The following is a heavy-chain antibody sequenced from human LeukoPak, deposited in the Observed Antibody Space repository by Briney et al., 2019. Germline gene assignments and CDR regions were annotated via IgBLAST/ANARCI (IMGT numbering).Heavy chain of an antibody. V-gene: IGHV1-18*01. CDR3: ARTYYDFWSGYGRHFDY. CDR1: GYTFTSYG. Sequence: ASVKVSCKASGYTFTSYGISWVRQAPGQGLEWMGWISSYNGNTNYAQKLQGRVTMTTDTPTSTAYMELRSLRSDDTAVYYCARTYYDFWSGYGRHFDYWGQGTLVTVSS. J-gene: IGHJ4*02. CDR2: ISSYNGNT. D-gene: IGHD3-3*01.